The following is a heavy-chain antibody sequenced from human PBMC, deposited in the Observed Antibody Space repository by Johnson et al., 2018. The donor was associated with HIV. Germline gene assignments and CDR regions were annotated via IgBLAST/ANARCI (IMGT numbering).Heavy chain of an antibody. Sequence: QVQLVESGGGLVQPGGSLRLSCAASGFTFSSYWMSWVRQAPGKGLEWVAVIWPDGSNKDYADSVKGRFTISRDNAKNTLYLQMNSLKTEDTAVYYCARDNGGAFDIWGQGTMVTVSS. D-gene: IGHD4-23*01. CDR2: IWPDGSNK. CDR3: ARDNGGAFDI. V-gene: IGHV3-33*08. CDR1: GFTFSSYW. J-gene: IGHJ3*02.